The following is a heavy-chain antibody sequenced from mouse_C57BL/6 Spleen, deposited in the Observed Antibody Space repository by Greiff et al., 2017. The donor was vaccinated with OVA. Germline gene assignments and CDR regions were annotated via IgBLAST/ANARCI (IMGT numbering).Heavy chain of an antibody. D-gene: IGHD3-1*01. CDR1: GFNIQDYY. CDR2: IDPADGDT. J-gene: IGHJ2*01. CDR3: TPERGRDGPY. Sequence: VQLQQSGAELVRPGASVKLSCTASGFNIQDYYMHWVKQRPEQGLEWIGRIDPADGDTESAPKFQGKATMTADTSSNTAYLQLSSLTSEDTAVYYCTPERGRDGPYWGQGTTLTVSS. V-gene: IGHV14-1*01.